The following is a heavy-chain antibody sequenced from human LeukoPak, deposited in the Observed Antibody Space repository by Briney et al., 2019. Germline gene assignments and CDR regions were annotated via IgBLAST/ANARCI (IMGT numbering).Heavy chain of an antibody. V-gene: IGHV4-30-4*08. D-gene: IGHD6-6*01. J-gene: IGHJ2*01. CDR3: ARLPSEYSSPYFDL. CDR2: IYYTGTT. CDR1: GDSFSSGDYY. Sequence: SQTLSLTCTVSGDSFSSGDYYWTWIRQPPGKGLEWIGYIYYTGTTNYTPSLKSRLTISVDTSKNQFSLKVTSVTAADTAVYYCARLPSEYSSPYFDLWGRGTLVTVSS.